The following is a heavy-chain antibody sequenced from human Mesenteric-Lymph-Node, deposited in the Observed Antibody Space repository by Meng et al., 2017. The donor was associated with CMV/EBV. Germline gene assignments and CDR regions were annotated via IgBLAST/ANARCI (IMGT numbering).Heavy chain of an antibody. CDR2: IYYSGST. J-gene: IGHJ5*02. D-gene: IGHD2-8*01. V-gene: IGHV4-39*07. Sequence: SETLSPTCTVSGGSISSITYYWGWIRQPPGKGLEWIGTIYYSGSTYYSPSLKSCVTISVDTSTNQFSLKLSSVTAADTAVYYCAREIMVPGKHNWFDPWGQGTLVTVSS. CDR3: AREIMVPGKHNWFDP. CDR1: GGSISSITYY.